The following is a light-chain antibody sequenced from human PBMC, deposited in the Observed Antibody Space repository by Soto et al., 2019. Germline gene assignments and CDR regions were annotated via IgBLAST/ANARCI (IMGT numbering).Light chain of an antibody. CDR3: QQSYSTPYT. CDR1: QSSSSY. J-gene: IGKJ2*01. V-gene: IGKV1-39*01. Sequence: DLQMTQSPSSLSASVGDRVTITCRASQSSSSYLNWYQQKPGKAPKLLIYGASSLQSGVPSRFSGSGSGTDFTLTISSLQPEDFATYYCQQSYSTPYTFGQGTKLEIK. CDR2: GAS.